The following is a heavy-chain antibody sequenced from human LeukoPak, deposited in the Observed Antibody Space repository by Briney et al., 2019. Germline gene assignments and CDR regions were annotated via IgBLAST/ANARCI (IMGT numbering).Heavy chain of an antibody. CDR2: ISSDGSNK. Sequence: GGSLRLSCAASGFTFSSYAMHWVRQGPGKGLEWVAVISSDGSNKHYAASVKGRFTISRDNSRSTLYLQMNSLRAEDTAVYYCSKKGQNEDYGKPDWGQGTLVTVSS. CDR3: SKKGQNEDYGKPD. V-gene: IGHV3-30-3*02. J-gene: IGHJ4*02. CDR1: GFTFSSYA. D-gene: IGHD4-17*01.